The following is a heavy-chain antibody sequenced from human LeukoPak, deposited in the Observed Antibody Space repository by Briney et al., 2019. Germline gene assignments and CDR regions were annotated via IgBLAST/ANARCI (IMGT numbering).Heavy chain of an antibody. CDR2: IYTTGST. V-gene: IGHV4-4*07. D-gene: IGHD2-15*01. J-gene: IGHJ4*02. CDR3: ARHCRYGGLDY. CDR1: GGSIGTDY. Sequence: SETLSLTCTVSGGSIGTDYWSWIRQPAGKGLEWNGRIYTTGSTNYNPSLMSRITMSVDTSKNQFSLKLSSVTAADTAVYYCARHCRYGGLDYWGQGALVTVSS.